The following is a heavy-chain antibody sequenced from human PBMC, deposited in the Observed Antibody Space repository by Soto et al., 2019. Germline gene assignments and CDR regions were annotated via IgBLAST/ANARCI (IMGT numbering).Heavy chain of an antibody. Sequence: AETLYLTFTVSGGSISSYYWSWFRQPPGKGLEWIGFIYYSGSTNYNPALKSRVTISVDTSKNQFSLKLSSVTAADTAVYYCARELGEGVYHYYYGMDVWGQGTTVTVSS. V-gene: IGHV4-59*01. D-gene: IGHD3-16*01. CDR2: IYYSGST. CDR1: GGSISSYY. CDR3: ARELGEGVYHYYYGMDV. J-gene: IGHJ6*02.